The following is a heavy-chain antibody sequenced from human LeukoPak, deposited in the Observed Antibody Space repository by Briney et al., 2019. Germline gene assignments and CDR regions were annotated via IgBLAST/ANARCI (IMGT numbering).Heavy chain of an antibody. CDR3: ASNYYGSGSLDY. Sequence: PSETLSLTCTVSGGSISSYYWSWIRQPPGKGLEWIGYIYYSGRTNYNPSLKSRVTISVDTSKNQFSLKVSSVTAADTAVYYCASNYYGSGSLDYWGQGNLVTVSS. V-gene: IGHV4-59*08. CDR1: GGSISSYY. CDR2: IYYSGRT. D-gene: IGHD3-10*01. J-gene: IGHJ4*02.